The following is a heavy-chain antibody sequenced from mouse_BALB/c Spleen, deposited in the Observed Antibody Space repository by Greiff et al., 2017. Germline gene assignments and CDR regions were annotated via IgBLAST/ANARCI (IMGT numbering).Heavy chain of an antibody. D-gene: IGHD2-1*01. CDR1: GYSITSDYA. J-gene: IGHJ3*01. V-gene: IGHV3-2*02. CDR2: ISYSGST. Sequence: EVKLVESGPGLVKPSQSLSLTCTVTGYSITSDYAWNWIRQFPGNKLEWMGYISYSGSTSYNPSLKSRISITRDTSKNQFFLQLNSVTTEDTATYYCARRDGNPWFAYWGRGSLVTVSA. CDR3: ARRDGNPWFAY.